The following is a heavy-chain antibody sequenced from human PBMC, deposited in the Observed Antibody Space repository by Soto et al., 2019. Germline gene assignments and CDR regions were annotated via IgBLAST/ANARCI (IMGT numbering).Heavy chain of an antibody. V-gene: IGHV4-38-2*02. D-gene: IGHD1-26*01. J-gene: IGHJ5*02. CDR3: VAWATVVNPHWFNP. CDR2: RYITWTT. CDR1: VSSINSGYI. Sequence: SDTLSLTGTVSVSSINSGYIWGCVRRPPGQGLEWIGSRYITWTTYYNPSLIRRVKMSVDTSKNQLSLVLRSVTAADTAVSYCVAWATVVNPHWFNPWGQGAQVTVSS.